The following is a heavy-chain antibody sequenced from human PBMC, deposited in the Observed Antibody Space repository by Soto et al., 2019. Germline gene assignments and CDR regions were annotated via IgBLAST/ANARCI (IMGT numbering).Heavy chain of an antibody. CDR1: VDSVSSTSTA. D-gene: IGHD6-19*01. J-gene: IGHJ4*02. CDR2: TYYRSEWYS. CDR3: ARGSYYSGWV. V-gene: IGHV6-1*01. Sequence: PSQTLSLTCAISVDSVSSTSTAWSWIRQSPSRGLEWLGRTYYRSEWYSDYAVSVKSRITINPDTSKNQFSLQLNSVTPEDTAVYYCARGSYYSGWVWGQGTLVTVSS.